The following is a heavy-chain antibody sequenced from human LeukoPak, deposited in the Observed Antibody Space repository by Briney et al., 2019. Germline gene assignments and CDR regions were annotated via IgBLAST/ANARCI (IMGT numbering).Heavy chain of an antibody. Sequence: PGGSLRLSCAASGFTFSSYAMHWVRQAPGKGLEWVAVISYDGSNKYYADSVKGRFTISRDNSKNTLYLQMNSLRAEDTAVYYCARGSPIGYSSGWSSNFDYWGQGTLVTVSS. CDR2: ISYDGSNK. CDR3: ARGSPIGYSSGWSSNFDY. CDR1: GFTFSSYA. J-gene: IGHJ4*02. V-gene: IGHV3-30-3*01. D-gene: IGHD6-19*01.